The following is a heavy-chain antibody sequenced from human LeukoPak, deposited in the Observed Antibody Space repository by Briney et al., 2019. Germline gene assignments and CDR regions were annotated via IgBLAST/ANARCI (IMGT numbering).Heavy chain of an antibody. CDR2: IYPRDSDI. CDR3: ARRITMVRAGGGGFDP. CDR1: GYSFTTYW. J-gene: IGHJ5*02. V-gene: IGHV5-51*01. Sequence: GESLKISCKGSGYSFTTYWIAWVRQMPGKGLEWMGIIYPRDSDIRYSPSFQGQVTISADKSISTAYLQWSSLKASDTAMYYCARRITMVRAGGGGFDPWGQGTLVTVSS. D-gene: IGHD3-10*01.